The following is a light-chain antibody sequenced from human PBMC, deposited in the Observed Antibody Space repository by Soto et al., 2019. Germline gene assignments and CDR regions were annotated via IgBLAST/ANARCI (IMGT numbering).Light chain of an antibody. J-gene: IGKJ1*01. CDR3: QQFGRSSWT. CDR1: QSVSSSD. Sequence: EIVLTQSPGTLSLSPGERATLSCRASQSVSSSDLAWYQQKPGQAPRPLIYGASSRATGIPDRFSGSGSGTDFTLTISRLEPEDFAVYYCQQFGRSSWTFGQGTKVEIK. V-gene: IGKV3-20*01. CDR2: GAS.